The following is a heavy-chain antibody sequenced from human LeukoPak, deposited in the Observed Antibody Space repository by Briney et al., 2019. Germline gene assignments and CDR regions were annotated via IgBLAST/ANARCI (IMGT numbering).Heavy chain of an antibody. V-gene: IGHV4-34*01. CDR2: INHSGST. J-gene: IGHJ4*02. CDR1: GGSFSGYY. D-gene: IGHD6-19*01. Sequence: PSETLSLTCAVYGGSFSGYYWSWIRQPPGKGLEWIGEINHSGSTNYNPSLKSRVTISVDTSKNQFSLKLSSVTAADTAVYYCARGRQWLVRGLDYWGQGTLVTVSS. CDR3: ARGRQWLVRGLDY.